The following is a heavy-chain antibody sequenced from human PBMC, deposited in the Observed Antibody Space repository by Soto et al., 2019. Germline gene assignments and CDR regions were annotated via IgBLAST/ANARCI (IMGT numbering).Heavy chain of an antibody. V-gene: IGHV1-3*01. CDR2: INAGNGNT. Sequence: ASVKVSCKASGYTFTSYAMHWVRQAPGQRLEWMGWINAGNGNTKYSQKFQGRVTITRDTSASTAYMELNSLRVEDTADYYCARGAINYYYEDVWGKGTTVTVSS. J-gene: IGHJ6*03. CDR1: GYTFTSYA. CDR3: ARGAINYYYEDV.